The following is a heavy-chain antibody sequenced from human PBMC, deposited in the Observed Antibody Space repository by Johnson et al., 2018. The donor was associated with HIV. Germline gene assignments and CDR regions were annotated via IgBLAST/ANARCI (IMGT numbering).Heavy chain of an antibody. J-gene: IGHJ3*02. CDR1: GFTFSSYA. CDR2: ISCNGGRK. V-gene: IGHV3-64*04. Sequence: QVLLVESGGGLVQPGGSLRLSCAASGFTFSSYAMHWVRQAPGKGLEWVSGISCNGGRKGYEDSVKGRFTISRDNAKNSLYLQMNRLRPEDTAIYCCARVVVGCYDLAGFDIWGQRTMGTVSS. CDR3: ARVVVGCYDLAGFDI. D-gene: IGHD5-12*01.